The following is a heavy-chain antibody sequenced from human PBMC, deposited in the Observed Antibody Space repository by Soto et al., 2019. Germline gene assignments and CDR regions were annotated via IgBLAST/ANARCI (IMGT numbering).Heavy chain of an antibody. CDR1: GGSISSGGYA. CDR2: IYDSGST. D-gene: IGHD3-16*01. CDR3: ARDGGELGY. J-gene: IGHJ4*02. Sequence: QLQLQESGSGLVKPSQTLSLTCAVSGGSISSGGYAWSWIRQPPGKGLEWIGYIYDSGSTNYIPSLKSRVTISVDRSKNQFSLRLSSVTAADTAVYYCARDGGELGYWGQGTLVTVSS. V-gene: IGHV4-30-2*01.